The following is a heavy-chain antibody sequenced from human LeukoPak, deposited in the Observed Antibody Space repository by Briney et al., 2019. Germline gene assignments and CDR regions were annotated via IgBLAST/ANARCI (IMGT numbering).Heavy chain of an antibody. CDR2: IIPIFGTA. Sequence: ASVKVSCKASGGTFSSYAISWVRQAPGQGLEWMGGIIPIFGTANYAQKFQGRVTITADESTSTAYMELSSLRSEDTAVYYCARAGYYGSGSYTFYYYYYYMDVWGKGTTVIVSS. J-gene: IGHJ6*03. D-gene: IGHD3-10*01. V-gene: IGHV1-69*01. CDR3: ARAGYYGSGSYTFYYYYYYMDV. CDR1: GGTFSSYA.